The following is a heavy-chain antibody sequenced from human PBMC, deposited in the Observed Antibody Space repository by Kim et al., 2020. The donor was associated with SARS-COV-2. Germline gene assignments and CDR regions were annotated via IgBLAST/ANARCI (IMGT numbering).Heavy chain of an antibody. D-gene: IGHD3-16*02. V-gene: IGHV1-18*01. J-gene: IGHJ4*02. Sequence: ASVKVSCKPFGYTFDRYGFSWVRQAPGQGLEWMGWMSHDSGYTEYAQKFQGRVTMTTDTSTNTAYMELRSLTSDDTAVYYCARDPHIDSGRYRRNGDYEYWGQGTLVTVS. CDR2: MSHDSGYT. CDR3: ARDPHIDSGRYRRNGDYEY. CDR1: GYTFDRYG.